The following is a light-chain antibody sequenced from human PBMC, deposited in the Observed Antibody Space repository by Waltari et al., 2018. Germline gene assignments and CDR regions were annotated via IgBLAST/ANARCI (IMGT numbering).Light chain of an antibody. CDR2: TLS. J-gene: IGKJ1*01. CDR1: QSLLDSEDGATS. CDR3: MQRIGFPWS. Sequence: VVVTQTPLSLTVTPGESASISCRSSQSLLDSEDGATSLDWYLQKPGQSPKLLIFTLSNRAPGVPDRFTGSGSGTYFTLKISRVEAEDVGVYYCMQRIGFPWSFGQGTKVEIK. V-gene: IGKV2-40*01.